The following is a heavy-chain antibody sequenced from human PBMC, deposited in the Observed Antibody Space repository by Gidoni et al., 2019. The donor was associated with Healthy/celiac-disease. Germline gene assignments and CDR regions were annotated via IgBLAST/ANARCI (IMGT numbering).Heavy chain of an antibody. V-gene: IGHV1-69*01. CDR1: GSTFSSYA. CDR2: IIPIFGTA. CDR3: ARSPSRRKTGTTSRYYFDY. J-gene: IGHJ4*02. Sequence: QVQLVQSGAEVKKPGSSVKVSCKASGSTFSSYAIRWVPPAPGQGLEWMGGIIPIFGTANYAQKFQGRVTITADESTSTAYMELSSLRSEDTAVYYCARSPSRRKTGTTSRYYFDYWGQGTLVTVSS. D-gene: IGHD1-1*01.